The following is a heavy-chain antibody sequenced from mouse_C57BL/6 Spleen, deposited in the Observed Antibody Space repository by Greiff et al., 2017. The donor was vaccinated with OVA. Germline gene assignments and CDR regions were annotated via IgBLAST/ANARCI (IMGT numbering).Heavy chain of an antibody. D-gene: IGHD2-5*01. V-gene: IGHV5-17*01. CDR3: ATPYYSNPYAMDY. J-gene: IGHJ4*01. Sequence: VKLVESGGGLVKPGGSLKLSCAASGFTFSDYGMHWVRQAPEKGLEWVAYISSGSSTIYYADTVKGRFTISRDNAKNTLFLQMTSLRSEDTAMDYCATPYYSNPYAMDYWGQGTSVTVSS. CDR1: GFTFSDYG. CDR2: ISSGSSTI.